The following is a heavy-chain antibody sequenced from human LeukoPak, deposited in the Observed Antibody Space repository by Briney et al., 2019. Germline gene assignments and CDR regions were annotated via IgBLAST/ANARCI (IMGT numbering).Heavy chain of an antibody. Sequence: PGGSLRLSCAASGFTFSSYWMSWVRQAPGKGPEWVANINKDGSEKYYVDSLKGRFTISRDNAENSLYLQMNSLRAEDTAVYYCATYSTGRYKGLENWGQGTLVTVSS. J-gene: IGHJ4*02. V-gene: IGHV3-7*03. CDR2: INKDGSEK. CDR1: GFTFSSYW. CDR3: ATYSTGRYKGLEN. D-gene: IGHD6-19*01.